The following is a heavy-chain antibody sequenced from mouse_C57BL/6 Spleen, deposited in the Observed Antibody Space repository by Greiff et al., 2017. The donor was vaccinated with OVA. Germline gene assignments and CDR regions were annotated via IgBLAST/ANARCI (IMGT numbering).Heavy chain of an antibody. CDR1: GFTFSSYT. D-gene: IGHD1-1*01. V-gene: IGHV5-9*01. J-gene: IGHJ2*01. Sequence: EVQLVESGGGLVKPGGSLKLSCAASGFTFSSYTMSWVRQTPEKRLEWVATISGGGGNTYYPDSVKGRFTISRDNAKNTLYLQMSSLRSEDTALYYCARDYGSSPFDYWGQGTTLTVSS. CDR2: ISGGGGNT. CDR3: ARDYGSSPFDY.